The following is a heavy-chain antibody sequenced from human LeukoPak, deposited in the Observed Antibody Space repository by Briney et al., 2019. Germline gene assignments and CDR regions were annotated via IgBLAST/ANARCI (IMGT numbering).Heavy chain of an antibody. Sequence: GGSLRLSCAASGFTFNTYWMHWVRQAPGKGLVWVSRISGDARTTTYADSVKGRFTIFRDNAKNTLYLQMNSLRAEDTALYYCVRDRAVAGTEDFYFDFWGQGTLVTVSS. J-gene: IGHJ4*02. CDR1: GFTFNTYW. V-gene: IGHV3-74*01. CDR3: VRDRAVAGTEDFYFDF. CDR2: ISGDARTT. D-gene: IGHD6-19*01.